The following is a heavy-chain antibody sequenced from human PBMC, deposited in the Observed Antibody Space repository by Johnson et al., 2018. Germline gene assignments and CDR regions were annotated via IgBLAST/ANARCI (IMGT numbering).Heavy chain of an antibody. V-gene: IGHV3-48*01. J-gene: IGHJ3*02. Sequence: VQLVESGGGLVQPGGSLRLSCSASGFTFSSYSMTWVRQAPGKGLEWASYISTSSSTIYYADSVKGRFTISRDNAKNLLYLQMNSLRAEDTAVYYCAAINWASGAFDIWGQGTMVTVSS. CDR1: GFTFSSYS. CDR3: AAINWASGAFDI. CDR2: ISTSSSTI. D-gene: IGHD7-27*01.